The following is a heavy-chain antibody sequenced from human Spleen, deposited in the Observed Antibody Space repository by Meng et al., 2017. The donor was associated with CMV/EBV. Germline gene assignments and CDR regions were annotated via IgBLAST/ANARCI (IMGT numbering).Heavy chain of an antibody. J-gene: IGHJ4*02. CDR1: GFTFSTYS. Sequence: GESLKISCAASGFTFSTYSMNWVRQAPGKGLEWVSSISSSSSYIYYADSVKGRFTISRDNAKKSLYLQMNSLRAEDTAIYYCAKSFRTVTTALGDYWGQGTLVTVSS. CDR3: AKSFRTVTTALGDY. V-gene: IGHV3-21*01. D-gene: IGHD4-17*01. CDR2: ISSSSSYI.